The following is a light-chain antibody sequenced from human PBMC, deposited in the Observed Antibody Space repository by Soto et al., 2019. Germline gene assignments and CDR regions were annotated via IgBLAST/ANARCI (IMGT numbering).Light chain of an antibody. CDR1: ISNIATNY. CDR3: AAWDDTVRSYV. J-gene: IGLJ1*01. V-gene: IGLV1-47*01. CDR2: RDN. Sequence: QSVLTQPPSVSGTPGQRVTICCSGGISNIATNYVHWFQQLPGTAPKVLSNRDNQRPSGVPDRFSGSKSGTSASLAISGLRSEDEAEYYCAAWDDTVRSYVFGTGTKLTVL.